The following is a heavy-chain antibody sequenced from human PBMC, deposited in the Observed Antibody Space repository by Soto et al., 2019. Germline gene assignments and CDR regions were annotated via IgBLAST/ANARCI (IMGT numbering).Heavy chain of an antibody. CDR3: ARGRQWLVRGGDY. V-gene: IGHV3-30-3*01. CDR2: ISHDGSNK. D-gene: IGHD6-19*01. J-gene: IGHJ4*02. Sequence: GGSLRLSSAASGFTFSSYAMHWVRQAPGKGLEWVAVISHDGSNKYYADSVKGRFTISRDNSKNTLYLQMNSLRAEDTAVYYCARGRQWLVRGGDYWGQGTLVTVSS. CDR1: GFTFSSYA.